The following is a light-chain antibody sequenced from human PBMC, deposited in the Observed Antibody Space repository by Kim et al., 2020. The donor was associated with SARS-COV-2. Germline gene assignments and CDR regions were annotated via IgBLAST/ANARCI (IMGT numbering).Light chain of an antibody. Sequence: GQAVAIYCTGASVDAGGFDTVSWYQHYPDKAPKLVIYDVTERPSGVPGRFSGSKSGNTASLTISGLQAEDEADYYCSSFVGRYTWVFGGGTQLTVL. CDR2: DVT. CDR1: SVDAGGFDT. CDR3: SSFVGRYTWV. V-gene: IGLV2-11*01. J-gene: IGLJ3*02.